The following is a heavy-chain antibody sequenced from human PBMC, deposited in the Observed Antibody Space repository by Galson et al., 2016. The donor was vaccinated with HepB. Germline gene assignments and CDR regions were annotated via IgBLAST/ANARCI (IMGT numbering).Heavy chain of an antibody. CDR2: ISTHNGYT. V-gene: IGHV1-18*04. CDR1: GYTFTSYS. Sequence: SVKVSCKASGYTFTSYSIHWVRQAPGQGLEWMGWISTHNGYTNYAQKLQGRVTMTTDTSTSTAYMELRSLRSDDTAVYYCATGSGSWDKYFDYWGQGTLVTVSS. D-gene: IGHD6-13*01. CDR3: ATGSGSWDKYFDY. J-gene: IGHJ4*02.